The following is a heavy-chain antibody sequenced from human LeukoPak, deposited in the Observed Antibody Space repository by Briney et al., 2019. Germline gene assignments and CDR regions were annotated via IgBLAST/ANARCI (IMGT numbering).Heavy chain of an antibody. V-gene: IGHV1-18*01. Sequence: ASVKVSCTASGYPFTRYCISWVRQPSAQGFEWMGRINPDNGNTKYAQKFQGSVTMTTDTSTSNAHMKLRSLRSDDTAVYYCATYYCSTTSCYPYYFDYWGQGTLVTVSS. CDR3: ATYYCSTTSCYPYYFDY. D-gene: IGHD2-2*01. CDR1: GYPFTRYC. CDR2: INPDNGNT. J-gene: IGHJ4*02.